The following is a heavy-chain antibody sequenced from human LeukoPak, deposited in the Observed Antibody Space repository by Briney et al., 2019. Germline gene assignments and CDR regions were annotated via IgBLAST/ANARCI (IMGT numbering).Heavy chain of an antibody. CDR2: IIPILGIA. CDR1: GGTFSSYA. Sequence: ASVKVSCKASGGTFSSYAISWVRQAPGQGLEWMGRIIPILGIANYAQKFQGRVTITADKSTSTAYMELSSLRSEDTAVYYCASVRGRDYAFAYWGQGTLVTVSS. CDR3: ASVRGRDYAFAY. D-gene: IGHD3-10*02. J-gene: IGHJ4*02. V-gene: IGHV1-69*04.